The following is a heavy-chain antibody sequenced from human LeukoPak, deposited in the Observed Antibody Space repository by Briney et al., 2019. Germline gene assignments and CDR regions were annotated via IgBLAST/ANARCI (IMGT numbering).Heavy chain of an antibody. CDR3: AKDHGSSGYYGLRY. J-gene: IGHJ4*02. CDR2: ISYDGSNK. V-gene: IGHV3-30*18. Sequence: GRSLRLSCAASGFTFSSYGMHWVRQAPGKGLEWVAVISYDGSNKYYADSVKGRFTISRDNSKNTLYLQMNSLGAEDTAVYYCAKDHGSSGYYGLRYWGQGTLVTVSS. D-gene: IGHD3-22*01. CDR1: GFTFSSYG.